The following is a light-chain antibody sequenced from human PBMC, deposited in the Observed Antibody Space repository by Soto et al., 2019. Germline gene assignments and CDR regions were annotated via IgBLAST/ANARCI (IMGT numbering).Light chain of an antibody. J-gene: IGKJ1*01. CDR1: QSVSYY. Sequence: ELVLTQTPGTLSLSPGESATLSCRASQSVSYYLAWYQQKPGQAPRLLIYGASNRATGIPDRFSGSGSGTDFTLTISRLEPEDFAVYYCQQYGSSGTFGQGTKVDIK. CDR2: GAS. CDR3: QQYGSSGT. V-gene: IGKV3-20*01.